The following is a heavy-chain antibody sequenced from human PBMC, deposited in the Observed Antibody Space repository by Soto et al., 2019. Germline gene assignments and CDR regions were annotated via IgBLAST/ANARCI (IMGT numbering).Heavy chain of an antibody. Sequence: SGPTLVNPTQTLTLTCNFSGFSLTNKGVGVGWIRQPPRKALEWLGIIYWDDDKRYSPSLKSRLTITKDTSKNQVVLTMTNMDPVDTATYYCAHIPFGVVTSMSTFWFDPWGQGTLVTVSS. CDR3: AHIPFGVVTSMSTFWFDP. J-gene: IGHJ5*02. V-gene: IGHV2-5*02. CDR1: GFSLTNKGVG. CDR2: IYWDDDK. D-gene: IGHD3-3*01.